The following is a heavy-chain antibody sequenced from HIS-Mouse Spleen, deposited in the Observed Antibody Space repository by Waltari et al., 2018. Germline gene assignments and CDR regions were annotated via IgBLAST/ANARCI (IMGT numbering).Heavy chain of an antibody. Sequence: QLQLQESGPGLVKPSETLSLTCTVPGGSISSSSYYWGGIRQPPGKGREWIGSSNYSGSTYYNPSLKSRVTISVDTSKNQFSLKLSSVTAADTAVYYCAREIPYSSSWYDWYFDLWGRGTLVTVSS. D-gene: IGHD6-13*01. V-gene: IGHV4-39*07. J-gene: IGHJ2*01. CDR3: AREIPYSSSWYDWYFDL. CDR1: GGSISSSSYY. CDR2: SNYSGST.